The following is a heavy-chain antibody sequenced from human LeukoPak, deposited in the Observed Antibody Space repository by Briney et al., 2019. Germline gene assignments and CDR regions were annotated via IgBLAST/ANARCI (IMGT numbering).Heavy chain of an antibody. V-gene: IGHV1-69*05. J-gene: IGHJ5*02. Sequence: SVKVSCKASGGTFSSYAISWVRQAPGQGLEWMGGIIPIFGTANYAQKFQGRVTITTDESTSTAYMELSSLRSEDTAVYYCAREYCSSTSCYGAFDPWGQGTLVTVSS. CDR2: IIPIFGTA. CDR3: AREYCSSTSCYGAFDP. CDR1: GGTFSSYA. D-gene: IGHD2-2*01.